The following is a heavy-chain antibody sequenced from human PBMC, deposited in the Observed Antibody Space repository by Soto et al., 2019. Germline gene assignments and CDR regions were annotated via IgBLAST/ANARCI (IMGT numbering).Heavy chain of an antibody. CDR3: AIVIGHYYVSVRQGGWFDP. V-gene: IGHV1-18*01. D-gene: IGHD3-10*01. CDR2: ISAYNGNT. CDR1: GYTFTSYG. Sequence: QVQLVQSGAEVKKPGASVKVSCQASGYTFTSYGISWVRQAPGQGLEWRGWISAYNGNTNYAQKLQGRVTMTTDTSTSTAYMELRSLRSDDTAVYYCAIVIGHYYVSVRQGGWFDPWGQGTLVTVSS. J-gene: IGHJ5*02.